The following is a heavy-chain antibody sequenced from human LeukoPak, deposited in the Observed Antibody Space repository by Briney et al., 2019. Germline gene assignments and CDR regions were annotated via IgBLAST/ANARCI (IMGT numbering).Heavy chain of an antibody. D-gene: IGHD6-19*01. V-gene: IGHV3-23*01. J-gene: IGHJ6*03. Sequence: GSLRLSCAASGFTFSSYAMSWVRQAPGKGLEWVSAISGSGGSTYYADSVKGRFTISRDNSKNTLYLQMNSLRAEDTAVYYRAKDGFTGGWTYYYYYYMDVWGKGTTVTISS. CDR2: ISGSGGST. CDR3: AKDGFTGGWTYYYYYYMDV. CDR1: GFTFSSYA.